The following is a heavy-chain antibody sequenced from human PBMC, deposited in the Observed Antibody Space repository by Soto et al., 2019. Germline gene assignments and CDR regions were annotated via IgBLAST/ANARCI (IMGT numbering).Heavy chain of an antibody. D-gene: IGHD3-22*01. CDR1: GYTLTELS. J-gene: IGHJ4*02. CDR3: ATDYRYYDSSGYIY. CDR2: FDPEDGET. V-gene: IGHV1-24*01. Sequence: GASVKVSCKVSGYTLTELSMHWVRQAPGKGLEWMGGFDPEDGETIYAQKFQGRVTMTEDTSTDTAYMELSSLRSEDTAVYYCATDYRYYDSSGYIYWGQGTLVTVSS.